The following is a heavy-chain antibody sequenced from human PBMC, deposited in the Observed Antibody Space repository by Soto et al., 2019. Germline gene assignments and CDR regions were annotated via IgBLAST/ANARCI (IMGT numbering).Heavy chain of an antibody. CDR3: ARVRATDYEIDY. V-gene: IGHV3-7*03. Sequence: GGSLRLSCTASGFMFGSYLMTWVRHFPGKGLQWVANIKRDGSENYYVDFVKGRFTISRDNADNSVFLDMNNLRVDDTATYYCARVRATDYEIDYWGQGALVTVSS. CDR2: IKRDGSEN. CDR1: GFMFGSYL. J-gene: IGHJ4*02. D-gene: IGHD4-17*01.